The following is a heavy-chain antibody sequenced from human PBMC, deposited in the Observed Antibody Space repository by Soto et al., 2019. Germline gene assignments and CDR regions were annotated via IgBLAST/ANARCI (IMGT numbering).Heavy chain of an antibody. CDR3: ANDRGLAATSDY. Sequence: EVQLLESGGGLVQPGGSLRLSCAASGFTFSSYAMSGVRQAPGKGLEWVSAISGSGGSTYYADSVKGRFTISRDNSKNTLYLQMNSLRAEDTAVYYCANDRGLAATSDYWGQGTLVTVSS. V-gene: IGHV3-23*01. J-gene: IGHJ4*02. D-gene: IGHD2-15*01. CDR1: GFTFSSYA. CDR2: ISGSGGST.